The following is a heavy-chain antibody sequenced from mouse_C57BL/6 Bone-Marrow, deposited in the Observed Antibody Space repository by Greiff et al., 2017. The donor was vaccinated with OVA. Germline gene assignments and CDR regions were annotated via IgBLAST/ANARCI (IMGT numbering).Heavy chain of an antibody. Sequence: QVQLKESGAELARPGASVKLSCKASGYTFTSYGISWVKQRPGQGLEWIGEIYPRSGNTYYNEKFKGKATLTADKSSSTAYMALRSLTSEDSAVYVCARGPHYYGSSSWFAYWGQGTLVTVSA. D-gene: IGHD1-1*01. J-gene: IGHJ3*01. V-gene: IGHV1-81*01. CDR1: GYTFTSYG. CDR2: IYPRSGNT. CDR3: ARGPHYYGSSSWFAY.